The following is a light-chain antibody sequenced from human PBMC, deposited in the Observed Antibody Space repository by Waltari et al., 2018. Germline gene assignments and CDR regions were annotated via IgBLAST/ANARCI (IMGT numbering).Light chain of an antibody. CDR1: GSAAGASES. CDR2: DVT. V-gene: IGLV2-14*03. Sequence: QSALTQPASVSGSPGQSITISCSGLGSAAGASESVSWHQHHPDKAPQVIIYDVTHRPSGVSDRLSASKSANTASLTISRLQPEDEADYYCSSQTLDGLVLFGGGTRLTVL. CDR3: SSQTLDGLVL. J-gene: IGLJ2*01.